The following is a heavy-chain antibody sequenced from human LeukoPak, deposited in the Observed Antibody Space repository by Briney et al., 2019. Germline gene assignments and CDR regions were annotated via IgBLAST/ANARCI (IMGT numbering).Heavy chain of an antibody. J-gene: IGHJ4*02. CDR2: IYTSGST. CDR3: AREAPYYDSSGYYYPFDY. V-gene: IGHV4-4*07. D-gene: IGHD3-22*01. CDR1: GGSISSYY. Sequence: PSETLSLTCTVSGGSISSYYWSWIRQPPGKGLEWIGRIYTSGSTNYNPSLKSRVTISVDKSKNQFSLKLSSVTAADTAVYYCAREAPYYDSSGYYYPFDYWGQGTLVTVSS.